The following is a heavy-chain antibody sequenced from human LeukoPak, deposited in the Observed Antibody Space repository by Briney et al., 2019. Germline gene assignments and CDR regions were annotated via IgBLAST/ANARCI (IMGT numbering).Heavy chain of an antibody. CDR1: GFTFSSYS. Sequence: GGSLRLSCAASGFTFSSYSMNWVRQAPGKGLEWVSSISSSSSYIYYADSVKGRFTISRDNAKNSLYLQMNSLKTEDTAVYYCTRTVREDGYNPLDIWGQGTMVTVSS. CDR3: TRTVREDGYNPLDI. CDR2: ISSSSSYI. J-gene: IGHJ3*02. V-gene: IGHV3-21*04. D-gene: IGHD5-24*01.